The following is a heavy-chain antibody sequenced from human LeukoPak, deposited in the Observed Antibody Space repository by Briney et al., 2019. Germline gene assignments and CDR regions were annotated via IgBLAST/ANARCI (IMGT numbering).Heavy chain of an antibody. CDR1: GFTFSNYA. CDR3: ATMFWAQAASGSDY. J-gene: IGHJ4*02. D-gene: IGHD3-10*02. V-gene: IGHV3-23*01. Sequence: PGGSLRLSCAASGFTFSNYAMTWVRQAPGKGLEWVSTIIGSGGSTYDADSVKGRFTISRDNSKNTLYLQMYRLRAEDTAVYYCATMFWAQAASGSDYWGQGTLVTVSS. CDR2: IIGSGGST.